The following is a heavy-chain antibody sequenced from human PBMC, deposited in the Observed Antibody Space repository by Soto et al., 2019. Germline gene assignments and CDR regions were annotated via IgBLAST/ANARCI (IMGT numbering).Heavy chain of an antibody. V-gene: IGHV3-23*01. J-gene: IGHJ4*02. D-gene: IGHD2-2*01. Sequence: GGSLRLSYAASGFTFGSYAMSWVRQAPGKGLEWVSGISGSGGTTYHADSVKGRFTISRDNSKNTLYLQMNSLRAEDTAVYYCPKKRGFVVVPPLFAYWGKGTLVTVSS. CDR2: ISGSGGTT. CDR3: PKKRGFVVVPPLFAY. CDR1: GFTFGSYA.